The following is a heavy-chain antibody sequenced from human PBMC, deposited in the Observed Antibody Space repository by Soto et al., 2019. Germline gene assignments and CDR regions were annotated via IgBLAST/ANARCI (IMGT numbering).Heavy chain of an antibody. CDR2: IYPGDSDT. V-gene: IGHV5-51*01. Sequence: GEALKISGKGSGYSFTTYWIGWVRQMPGKGLEWMGIIYPGDSDTRYSPSFQGQVTISADKSISTAYLQWSSLKASDTAMYYCARFSGSSWYWFDRWGQGTLVTVSS. D-gene: IGHD6-13*01. J-gene: IGHJ5*02. CDR3: ARFSGSSWYWFDR. CDR1: GYSFTTYW.